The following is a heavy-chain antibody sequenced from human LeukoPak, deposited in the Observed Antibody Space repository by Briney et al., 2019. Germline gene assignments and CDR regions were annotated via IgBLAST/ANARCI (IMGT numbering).Heavy chain of an antibody. D-gene: IGHD3-16*01. CDR2: ISSSSSYT. V-gene: IGHV3-11*05. CDR3: ARERVLRV. J-gene: IGHJ4*02. Sequence: GGSLRLSCAASGFTFSDYYMPWIRQAPGKGLEWVSYISSSSSYTNYAASVRGRFTVSRDNAKNSLYLQMNSLRAEDTAVYYCARERVLRVWGQGTLVTVSS. CDR1: GFTFSDYY.